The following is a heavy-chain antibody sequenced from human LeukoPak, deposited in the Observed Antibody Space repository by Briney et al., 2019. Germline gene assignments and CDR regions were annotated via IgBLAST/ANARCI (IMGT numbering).Heavy chain of an antibody. V-gene: IGHV4-39*01. D-gene: IGHD1-7*01. CDR1: GGSVSSSSFS. CDR2: IYYSGNT. Sequence: PSETLSLTCTVSGGSVSSSSFSWGWIRQPPGKGLEWIGSIYYSGNTYYNPSLKSRVTISVDTSKNQFSLKVYSVTAADTAVYYCARHSGGVSGTTDWFDPWGQGTRVTVSS. CDR3: ARHSGGVSGTTDWFDP. J-gene: IGHJ5*02.